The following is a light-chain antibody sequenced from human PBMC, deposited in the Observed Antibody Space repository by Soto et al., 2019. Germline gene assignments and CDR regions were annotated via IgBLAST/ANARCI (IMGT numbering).Light chain of an antibody. J-gene: IGKJ1*01. CDR1: QSVSSY. CDR2: DAS. CDR3: QQRSNWPPGT. Sequence: EIVLTQSPATLSLSPGARDTLSCRASQSVSSYLAWYQQKPGQAPRLLIYDASNRATGIPARFSGSGSETDFTLTISSLESEDFAVYYCQQRSNWPPGTFDQGTTGDIK. V-gene: IGKV3-11*01.